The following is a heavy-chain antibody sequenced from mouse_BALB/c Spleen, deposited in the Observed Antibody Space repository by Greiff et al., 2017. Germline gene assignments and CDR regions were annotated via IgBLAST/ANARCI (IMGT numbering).Heavy chain of an antibody. CDR3: ARSYGYDVPYWYFDV. D-gene: IGHD2-2*01. CDR1: GDSITSGY. CDR2: ISYSGST. V-gene: IGHV3-8*02. Sequence: EVQLQESGPSLVKPSQTLSLTCSVTGDSITSGYWNWIRKFPGNKLEYMGYISYSGSTYYNPSLKSRISITRDTSKNQYYLQLNSVTTEDTATYYCARSYGYDVPYWYFDVWGAGTTVTVSS. J-gene: IGHJ1*01.